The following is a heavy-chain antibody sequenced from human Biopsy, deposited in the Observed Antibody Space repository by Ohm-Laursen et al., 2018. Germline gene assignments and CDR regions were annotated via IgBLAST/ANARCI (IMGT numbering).Heavy chain of an antibody. CDR1: GGSFTGHY. D-gene: IGHD4-23*01. J-gene: IGHJ1*01. V-gene: IGHV4-59*11. Sequence: TLSPTCTVSGGSFTGHYWTWIRQPPGKGLEWIGHISHTGYTSYKSSLKSRVTISLDTSRKHFSLRLTSLAAADTAVYYCARGSNEYGGLYFPHWGQGTLVTGSS. CDR3: ARGSNEYGGLYFPH. CDR2: ISHTGYT.